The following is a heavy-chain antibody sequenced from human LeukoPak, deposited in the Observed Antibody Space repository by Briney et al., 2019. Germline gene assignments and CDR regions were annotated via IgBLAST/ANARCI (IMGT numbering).Heavy chain of an antibody. Sequence: GGSLRLSCAASEFTFSSYAMSWVRQAPGKGLEWVSAISGSGGSTYYADSVKGRFTLSRDNSKNTLYLQMNSLRAEDTAVYYCAKGRIVDTAYIAWGQGTLVTVSS. CDR1: EFTFSSYA. CDR2: ISGSGGST. D-gene: IGHD5-18*01. V-gene: IGHV3-23*01. CDR3: AKGRIVDTAYIA. J-gene: IGHJ4*02.